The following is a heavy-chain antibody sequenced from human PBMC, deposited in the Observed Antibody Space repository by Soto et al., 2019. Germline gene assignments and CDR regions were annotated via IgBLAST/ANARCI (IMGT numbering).Heavy chain of an antibody. V-gene: IGHV3-23*01. Sequence: EVQLLESGGGLVQPGGSLRLSCAASGFTFSRYAMSWVRQAPGKGLEWVSAISVSGGSTYYADSVKGRFTISRDSSKNTLSLQMNSLRADDTAVYYCATAFRSWSPFDFWGQGTLVTVSS. CDR1: GFTFSRYA. CDR3: ATAFRSWSPFDF. CDR2: ISVSGGST. D-gene: IGHD6-13*01. J-gene: IGHJ4*01.